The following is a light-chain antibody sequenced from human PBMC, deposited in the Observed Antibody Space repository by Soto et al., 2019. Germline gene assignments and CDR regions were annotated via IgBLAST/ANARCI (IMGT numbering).Light chain of an antibody. CDR1: SSNIGAGYD. Sequence: QSVLTQPPSVSGAPGQRVTVSCTGSSSNIGAGYDVHWYQQLPGTAPQLLIYGNNNRPSGVPDRFSGSKSGTSASLAITGLQAEDEADYYCQCYDSRLRGLYVFGTGTKVTVL. V-gene: IGLV1-40*01. CDR2: GNN. CDR3: QCYDSRLRGLYV. J-gene: IGLJ1*01.